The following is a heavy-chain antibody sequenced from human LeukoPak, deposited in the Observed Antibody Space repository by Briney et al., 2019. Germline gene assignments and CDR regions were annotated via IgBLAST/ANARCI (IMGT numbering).Heavy chain of an antibody. CDR3: ARVGADSSGYYLLDY. CDR2: IYYSGST. CDR1: GGSISSYY. J-gene: IGHJ4*02. Sequence: NASETLSLTCTVSGGSISSYYWSWIRQPPGKGLEWIGYIYYSGSTNYNPSLKSRVTISVDTSKNQFSLKLSSVTAADTAVYYCARVGADSSGYYLLDYWGQGTLVTVSS. D-gene: IGHD3-22*01. V-gene: IGHV4-59*01.